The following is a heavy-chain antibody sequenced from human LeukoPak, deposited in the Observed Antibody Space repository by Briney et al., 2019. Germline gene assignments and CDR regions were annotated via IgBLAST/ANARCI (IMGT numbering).Heavy chain of an antibody. Sequence: GGSLRLSCAASGFTFDDYAMHWVRQAPGKGLEWVSGISWNSGSIGYADSVKGRFTISRDNAKNSLYLQMNSLGAEDTALYYCAKGFDWLPLVGAADYWGQGTLVTVSS. CDR3: AKGFDWLPLVGAADY. CDR2: ISWNSGSI. J-gene: IGHJ4*02. V-gene: IGHV3-9*01. CDR1: GFTFDDYA. D-gene: IGHD3-9*01.